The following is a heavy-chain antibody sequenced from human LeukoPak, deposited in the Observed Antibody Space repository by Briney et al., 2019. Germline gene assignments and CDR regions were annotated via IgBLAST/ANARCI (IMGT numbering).Heavy chain of an antibody. V-gene: IGHV3-66*02. CDR1: GFTVSSNY. Sequence: GGSLRLSCAASGFTVSSNYMSWVRQAPGKGLEWVSVIYSGGSTYYADSVKGRFTISRDNSKNTLYLQMNSLRAEDTAVYYCARVGILRFLEWSSDYWGQGTLVTVSS. CDR3: ARVGILRFLEWSSDY. CDR2: IYSGGST. D-gene: IGHD3-3*01. J-gene: IGHJ4*02.